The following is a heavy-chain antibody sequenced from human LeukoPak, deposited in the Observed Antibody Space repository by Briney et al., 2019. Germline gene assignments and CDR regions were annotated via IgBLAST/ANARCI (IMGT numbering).Heavy chain of an antibody. J-gene: IGHJ6*02. D-gene: IGHD1-26*01. CDR1: GYTFTSYY. CDR2: INPDSGGT. V-gene: IGHV1-2*02. CDR3: TRDLPARGYGMDV. Sequence: ASVKVSCKASGYTFTSYYMHWVRQAPGQGLEWMGWINPDSGGTKFAQKFQGRVTMTRDTSISTAYMDLSSLRSDDTAVYYCTRDLPARGYGMDVWGQGTTVIVSS.